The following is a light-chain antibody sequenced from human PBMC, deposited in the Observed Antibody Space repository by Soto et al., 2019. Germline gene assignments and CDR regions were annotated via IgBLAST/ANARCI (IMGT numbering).Light chain of an antibody. CDR1: NSDVGSYNL. CDR3: FAYAGDSVYV. J-gene: IGLJ1*01. Sequence: THPASVSGPPRLSITISCTGTNSDVGSYNLVSWLQQHPGKAPKLVTYWVTKRPSGVSDRCSGSKSGNTADLTLPGLQADDDAPYYCFAYAGDSVYVFGTVTKVT. CDR2: WVT. V-gene: IGLV2-23*02.